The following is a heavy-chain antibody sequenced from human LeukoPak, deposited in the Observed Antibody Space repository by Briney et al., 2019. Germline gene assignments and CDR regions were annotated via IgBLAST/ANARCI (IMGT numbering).Heavy chain of an antibody. CDR1: GGSFSGYY. Sequence: SETLSLTCAVYGGSFSGYYWSWIRQPPGKGLEWIGEINHSGSTNYDPSLKSRVTISVDTSKNLFSLKLSSVTAADTAVYYCARYWGWIVVVPAAIRRVTDAFDIWGQGIMVTVSS. CDR3: ARYWGWIVVVPAAIRRVTDAFDI. J-gene: IGHJ3*02. V-gene: IGHV4-34*01. D-gene: IGHD2-2*02. CDR2: INHSGST.